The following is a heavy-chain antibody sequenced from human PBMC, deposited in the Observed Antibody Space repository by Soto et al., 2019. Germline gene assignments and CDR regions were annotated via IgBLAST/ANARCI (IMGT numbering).Heavy chain of an antibody. CDR3: ARDDRVDY. J-gene: IGHJ4*02. CDR2: ISSRSSTI. Sequence: GSMRLSGAVSGFTFSSYSMNWLRQAPGKGLEWVSYISSRSSTIYYADSVKGRITISRDNTKNSLYLQMNSLRDEYTAVYYCARDDRVDYWGQGTLVTVSS. V-gene: IGHV3-48*02. CDR1: GFTFSSYS.